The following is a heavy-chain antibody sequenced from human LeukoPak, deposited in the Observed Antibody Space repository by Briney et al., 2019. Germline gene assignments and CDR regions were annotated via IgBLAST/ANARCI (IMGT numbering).Heavy chain of an antibody. Sequence: GASVKVSCKTSGYIFTSYNMHWVRQAPGRGLEWMGIINPSGGSTRYAQKFQGRVTMTRDTSTSTFYMELRSLRSEDTAMYYCARDLFHRYYVSSGRAFDYWGQGTLVTVSS. CDR2: INPSGGST. CDR1: GYIFTSYN. CDR3: ARDLFHRYYVSSGRAFDY. D-gene: IGHD3-22*01. J-gene: IGHJ4*02. V-gene: IGHV1-46*01.